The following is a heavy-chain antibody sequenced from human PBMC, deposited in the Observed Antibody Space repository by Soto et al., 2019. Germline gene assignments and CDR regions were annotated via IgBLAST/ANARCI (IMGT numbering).Heavy chain of an antibody. CDR3: ARDPYYYYYYGMDV. J-gene: IGHJ6*02. Sequence: PGGALRLSCAAPGFTFSDYYMSWVLQAPGKGLEWVSYISSSSSYTNYADSVKGRFTISRDNAKNSLYLQMNSLRAEDKAVYYCARDPYYYYYYGMDVWGQGTTVTVSS. V-gene: IGHV3-11*06. CDR2: ISSSSSYT. CDR1: GFTFSDYY.